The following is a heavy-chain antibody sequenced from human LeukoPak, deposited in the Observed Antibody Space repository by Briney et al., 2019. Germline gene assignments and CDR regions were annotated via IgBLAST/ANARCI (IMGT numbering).Heavy chain of an antibody. CDR1: GFTFSTYS. D-gene: IGHD5-12*01. CDR2: ISSSLSTI. V-gene: IGHV3-48*01. CDR3: VRGPRYSGYDYFDY. J-gene: IGHJ4*02. Sequence: PGGSLRLSCAASGFTFSTYSMNWVRQAPGKGLEWVSYISSSLSTIYYADSVKGRFTISRDNAKNSLYLQVSSLRREDTAVYFCVRGPRYSGYDYFDYWGQGTLVTVSS.